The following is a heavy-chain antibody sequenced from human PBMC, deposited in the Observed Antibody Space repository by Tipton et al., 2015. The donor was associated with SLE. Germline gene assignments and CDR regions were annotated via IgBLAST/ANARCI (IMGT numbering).Heavy chain of an antibody. CDR2: ISHSGST. CDR1: GGSISSNNW. D-gene: IGHD1-26*01. V-gene: IGHV4-4*02. J-gene: IGHJ3*02. CDR3: ARGSGGTYCDAFDI. Sequence: TLSLTCAVSGGSISSNNWWGWVRQPPGKGLEWIGEISHSGSTKYNPSLKSRGTISVDKSNNQFSLRLSSVTAADTAVYYCARGSGGTYCDAFDIWGQGTLVTVSS.